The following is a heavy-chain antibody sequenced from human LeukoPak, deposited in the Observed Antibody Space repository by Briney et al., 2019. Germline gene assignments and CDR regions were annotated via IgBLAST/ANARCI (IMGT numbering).Heavy chain of an antibody. Sequence: PGGYLRLSCAASGFTFSDYYMSWIRQAPGKGLEWLSYISSSGNTIYYADSVKGRFTISRDNAKNSLYLQMNSLRAEDTAVYYCARDPLYYDSSGYSYWGQGTLVTVSS. D-gene: IGHD3-22*01. V-gene: IGHV3-11*01. J-gene: IGHJ4*02. CDR2: ISSSGNTI. CDR3: ARDPLYYDSSGYSY. CDR1: GFTFSDYY.